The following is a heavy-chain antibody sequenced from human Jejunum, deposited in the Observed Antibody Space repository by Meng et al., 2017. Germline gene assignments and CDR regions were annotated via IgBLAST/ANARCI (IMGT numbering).Heavy chain of an antibody. V-gene: IGHV4-34*01. J-gene: IGHJ4*02. Sequence: QGPLQQWGAGLLKPSETLSLTCAVYGGSSSGFYLSWIRQPPGKGLEWIGEIHPSGSTDYNPSLKSRLTISLDTSKNQFSLSLNSATAADTGIYYCTRGTDRAKSGDYWGQGTLVTVSS. D-gene: IGHD1-14*01. CDR1: GGSSSGFY. CDR3: TRGTDRAKSGDY. CDR2: IHPSGST.